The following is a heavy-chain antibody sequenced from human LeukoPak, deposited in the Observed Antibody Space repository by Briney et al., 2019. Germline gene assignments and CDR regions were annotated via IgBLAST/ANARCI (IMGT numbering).Heavy chain of an antibody. CDR1: GGSISSYY. CDR3: ARENWRSKSIDFDS. Sequence: KPSETLSLTCTVSGGSISSYYWSWIRQPPGKGLEWIGYIYYSGSTNFNPSLKSRVTMSVDTSKNQFSLRLSSVTAADTAAYFCARENWRSKSIDFDSWGQGTLVTVSS. J-gene: IGHJ4*02. CDR2: IYYSGST. D-gene: IGHD6-6*01. V-gene: IGHV4-59*12.